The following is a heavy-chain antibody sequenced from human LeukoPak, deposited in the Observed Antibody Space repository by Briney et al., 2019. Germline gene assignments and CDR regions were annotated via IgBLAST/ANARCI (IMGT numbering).Heavy chain of an antibody. V-gene: IGHV3-30*04. J-gene: IGHJ3*02. D-gene: IGHD5-18*01. Sequence: GGSLRLSCAASGFTFSSYAMHWVRQAPGKGLEWVAVISYDGSNKYYADSVKGRFTISRDNSKNTLYLQMNSLRAEDTAVYYCASPTRGYSYGRDAFDIWGQGTMVTVSS. CDR1: GFTFSSYA. CDR2: ISYDGSNK. CDR3: ASPTRGYSYGRDAFDI.